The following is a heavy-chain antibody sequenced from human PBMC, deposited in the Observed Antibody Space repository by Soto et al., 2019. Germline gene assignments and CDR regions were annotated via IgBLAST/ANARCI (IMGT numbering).Heavy chain of an antibody. V-gene: IGHV4-59*12. CDR1: GGSISSYY. CDR2: IYYSGST. D-gene: IGHD3-16*02. CDR3: ARGNYDYIWGSYRYTLDAFDI. Sequence: SETLSLTCTVSGGSISSYYWSWIRQPPGKGLEWIGYIYYSGSTNYNPSLKSRVTISVDTSKNQFSLKLSSVTAADTAVYYCARGNYDYIWGSYRYTLDAFDIWGQGTMVTVSS. J-gene: IGHJ3*02.